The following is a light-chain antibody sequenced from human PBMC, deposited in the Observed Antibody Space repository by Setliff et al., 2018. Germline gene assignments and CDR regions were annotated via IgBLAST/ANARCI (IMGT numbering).Light chain of an antibody. CDR3: SSYAGSNTPYV. J-gene: IGLJ1*01. CDR2: EVS. Sequence: QSALTQPASVSGSPVQSVTISCTGTSSDVGGYNYVSWYQQHPGKAPKLTIYEVSKRPSGVPDRFSGSKSGNTASLTVSGLQAEDEADYYCSSYAGSNTPYVFGTGTKVTVL. CDR1: SSDVGGYNY. V-gene: IGLV2-8*01.